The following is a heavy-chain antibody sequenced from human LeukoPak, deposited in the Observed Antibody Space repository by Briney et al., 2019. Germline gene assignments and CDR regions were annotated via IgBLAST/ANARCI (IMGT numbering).Heavy chain of an antibody. J-gene: IGHJ6*02. CDR2: ISSSSSYI. V-gene: IGHV3-21*01. D-gene: IGHD2-2*01. CDR3: ARDAVVPAAVMDV. CDR1: GFTFSSYS. Sequence: GGSLRLSCAASGFTFSSYSMNWVRQAPGKGLEWVSSISSSSSYIYYADSVKGRFTISRDNAKNSLYLQMNSLRAKDTAVYYCARDAVVPAAVMDVWGQGTTVTVSS.